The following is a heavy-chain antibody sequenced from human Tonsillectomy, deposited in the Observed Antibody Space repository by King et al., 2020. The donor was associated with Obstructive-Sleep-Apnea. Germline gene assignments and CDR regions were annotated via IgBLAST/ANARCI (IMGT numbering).Heavy chain of an antibody. J-gene: IGHJ3*01. CDR3: ARDDVWAFDV. Sequence: VQLVEFGGGLVQPGGSLRLSCAASGFTFNSYSMNWVRQAPGKGLEWISYIYTDGTTKFYADSVEGRFTISRDTAKNSLYLQMNSLRVEDTAMYYCARDDVWAFDVWGQGTVVTVSS. CDR2: IYTDGTTK. CDR1: GFTFNSYS. V-gene: IGHV3-48*04. D-gene: IGHD1-26*01.